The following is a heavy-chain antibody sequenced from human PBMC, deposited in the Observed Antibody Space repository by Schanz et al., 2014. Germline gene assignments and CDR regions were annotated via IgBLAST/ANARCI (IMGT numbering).Heavy chain of an antibody. CDR2: ISYGGSHK. V-gene: IGHV3-30*04. D-gene: IGHD6-13*01. CDR3: ARDRQQLVGRIGYYYGMDV. Sequence: QVQLVESGGGVVHPGRSLRLSCEASGFTFSNFAIHWVRQAPGKGRGWVAVISYGGSHKDYADSAKGRFTISRDSSKNTLYLQMNSLRAEDTAVYYCARDRQQLVGRIGYYYGMDVWGQGTRVTVSS. J-gene: IGHJ6*02. CDR1: GFTFSNFA.